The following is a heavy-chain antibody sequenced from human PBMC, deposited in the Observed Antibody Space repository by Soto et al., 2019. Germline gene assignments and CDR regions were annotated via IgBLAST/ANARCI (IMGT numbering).Heavy chain of an antibody. V-gene: IGHV1-18*04. Sequence: QVQLVQSGAEVKKPGASVKVSCKASGYTFTSYGISWVRQAPGQGLEWMGWISAYNGNKNYAQKLQGRVTMTTDTSTSTAYMEQRTLRSDDTSVYYCARDLVVVAAYYFDYWGQGALVTVSS. CDR2: ISAYNGNK. CDR3: ARDLVVVAAYYFDY. CDR1: GYTFTSYG. J-gene: IGHJ4*02. D-gene: IGHD2-15*01.